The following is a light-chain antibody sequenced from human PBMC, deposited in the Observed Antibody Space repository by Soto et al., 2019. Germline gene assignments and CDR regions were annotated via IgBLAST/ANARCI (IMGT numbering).Light chain of an antibody. CDR3: QQYGSSPPYT. V-gene: IGKV3-20*01. CDR1: RSVSSRY. CDR2: GAS. Sequence: EIVLTQPPGTLSLSPGERATLSCRASRSVSSRYLAWYQQKPGQAPRLLIYGASSRATGIPDRFSGSGSGTDFTLTISSLEPEDFAVYYCQQYGSSPPYTFGQGPKLEI. J-gene: IGKJ2*01.